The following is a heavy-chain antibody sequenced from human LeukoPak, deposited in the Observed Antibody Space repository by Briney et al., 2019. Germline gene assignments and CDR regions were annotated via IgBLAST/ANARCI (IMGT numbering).Heavy chain of an antibody. CDR3: ARRTSNPVGAIDY. V-gene: IGHV4-39*01. CDR1: GGPISISNYY. CDR2: SSYSGT. J-gene: IGHJ4*02. D-gene: IGHD1-26*01. Sequence: SETLSLTCTVSGGPISISNYYWGWIRKPPGRGLEWIGSSSYSGTYYNPSLKSRLTISVDTSKNHFSLNLRSVTAADTAVYYCARRTSNPVGAIDYWGQGTLVTVSS.